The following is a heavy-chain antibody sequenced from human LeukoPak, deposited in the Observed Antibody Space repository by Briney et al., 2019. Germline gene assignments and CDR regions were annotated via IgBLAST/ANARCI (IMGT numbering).Heavy chain of an antibody. Sequence: SVKVSCKASGGTFSSYAISWVRQAPGQGLEWMGRIIPILGIANYAQKFQGRVTITADKSTSTAYMELSSLRSEDTAVYYCARGDSSTLSDYWGQGTLVTVSS. D-gene: IGHD6-19*01. V-gene: IGHV1-69*04. CDR1: GGTFSSYA. J-gene: IGHJ4*02. CDR2: IIPILGIA. CDR3: ARGDSSTLSDY.